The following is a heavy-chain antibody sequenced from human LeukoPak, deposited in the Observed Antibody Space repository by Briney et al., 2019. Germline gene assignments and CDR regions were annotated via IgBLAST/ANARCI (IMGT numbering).Heavy chain of an antibody. J-gene: IGHJ1*01. CDR2: IWYDGSNK. CDR1: GFTFSSYG. Sequence: PGGSLRLSCAASGFTFSSYGMHWVRQAPGKGLEWVAVIWYDGSNKYYADSVKGRFTISRDNSKNTLYLQMNSLRAEDTAVYYCARDFVYGDSLEYFQDWGQGTLVTVSS. CDR3: ARDFVYGDSLEYFQD. V-gene: IGHV3-33*01. D-gene: IGHD4-17*01.